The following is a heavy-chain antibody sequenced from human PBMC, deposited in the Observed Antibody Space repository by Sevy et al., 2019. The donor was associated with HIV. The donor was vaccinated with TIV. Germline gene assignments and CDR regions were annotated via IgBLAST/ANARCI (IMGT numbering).Heavy chain of an antibody. CDR2: ISYDGSNK. CDR1: GFTFSSYA. D-gene: IGHD3-10*01. CDR3: ARVSRGVYYYCYGMDV. V-gene: IGHV3-30-3*01. J-gene: IGHJ6*02. Sequence: GGSLRLSCAASGFTFSSYAMHWVRQAPGKGLEWVAVISYDGSNKYYADSVKGRFTISRDNSKNTLYLQMNSLRAEDTAVYYCARVSRGVYYYCYGMDVWGQGTTVTVSS.